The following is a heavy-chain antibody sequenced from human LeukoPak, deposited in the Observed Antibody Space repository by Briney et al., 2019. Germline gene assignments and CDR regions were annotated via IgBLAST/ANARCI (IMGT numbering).Heavy chain of an antibody. CDR1: GFTFSSYG. J-gene: IGHJ5*02. V-gene: IGHV3-30-3*01. Sequence: GESLKISCAASGFTFSSYGMHWVRQAPGKGLEWVAVISYDGSNKYYADSVKGRFTISRDNSKNTLYLQMTSLRPEDTAVYYCTRGLGAIRGGWFDPWGQGTLVTVSS. D-gene: IGHD1-26*01. CDR2: ISYDGSNK. CDR3: TRGLGAIRGGWFDP.